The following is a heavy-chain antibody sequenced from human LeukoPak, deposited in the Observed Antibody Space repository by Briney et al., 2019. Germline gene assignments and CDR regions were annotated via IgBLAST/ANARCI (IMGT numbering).Heavy chain of an antibody. J-gene: IGHJ4*02. CDR1: GYSIDNGYY. D-gene: IGHD6-13*01. V-gene: IGHV4-38-2*02. CDR3: ARIETEGSSWYGVHYFDY. Sequence: PSETLSLTCTVSGYSIDNGYYWGWIRQPPGKGLEWIGSIYHSGNKYYNPSLKSRVTISVDTSKNQFSLKLTSVTAADTAMDYCARIETEGSSWYGVHYFDYWGRGTQVTVSS. CDR2: IYHSGNK.